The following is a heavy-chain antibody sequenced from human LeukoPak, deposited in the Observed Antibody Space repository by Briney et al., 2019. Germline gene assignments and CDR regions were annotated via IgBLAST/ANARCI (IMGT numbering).Heavy chain of an antibody. CDR3: ATVRSDYGDYYYYCGMDV. CDR1: GYTLTELS. Sequence: ASVKVSCKVSGYTLTELSMHWVRQAPGKGLEWMGGFDPEDGETIYAQKFQGRVTMTEVTSTDTAYMELSSLRSEDTAVYYCATVRSDYGDYYYYCGMDVWGQGTTVTVSS. J-gene: IGHJ6*02. V-gene: IGHV1-24*01. D-gene: IGHD4-17*01. CDR2: FDPEDGET.